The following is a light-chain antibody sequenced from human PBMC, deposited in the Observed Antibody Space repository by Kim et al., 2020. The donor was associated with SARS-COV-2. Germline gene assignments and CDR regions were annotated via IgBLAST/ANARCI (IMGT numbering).Light chain of an antibody. J-gene: IGLJ1*01. CDR2: DNS. V-gene: IGLV1-44*01. CDR3: AAWDISLIAYV. Sequence: QSVLTQPPSASATPGQRVTISCSGSSPNVGSNAVNWYQHFPGTAPKLLIYDNSQRPSGVPGRFAVSKSGTSATLAISGLQSGDEAAYDCAAWDISLIAYVFGTGTKVTVL. CDR1: SPNVGSNA.